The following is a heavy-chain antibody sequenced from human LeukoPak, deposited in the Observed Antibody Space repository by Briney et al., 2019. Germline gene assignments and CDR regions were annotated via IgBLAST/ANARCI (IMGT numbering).Heavy chain of an antibody. Sequence: PSETLSLTCTVSGGSISSGGYYWSWIRQHPGKGLEWIGYIYYSGSTYYNPSLKSRVTISVDTSKNQFSLKLSSVTAADTAVYYCARVAAARYYYMDVWGKGTTVTVSS. J-gene: IGHJ6*03. CDR1: GGSISSGGYY. CDR2: IYYSGST. D-gene: IGHD6-13*01. CDR3: ARVAAARYYYMDV. V-gene: IGHV4-31*03.